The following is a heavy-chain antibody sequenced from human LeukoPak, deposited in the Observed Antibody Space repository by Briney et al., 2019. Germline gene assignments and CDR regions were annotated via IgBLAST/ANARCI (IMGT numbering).Heavy chain of an antibody. CDR3: AIGPSQLLPYAVDY. Sequence: ASVKVSCKASGYTFTSYYMHWVRQAPGQGLEWMGIINPSGGSTSYAQKFQGRVTITADESTSKAYMELSSLRSEDTAVYYCAIGPSQLLPYAVDYWGQGTLVTVSS. V-gene: IGHV1-46*01. D-gene: IGHD2-2*01. CDR2: INPSGGST. CDR1: GYTFTSYY. J-gene: IGHJ4*02.